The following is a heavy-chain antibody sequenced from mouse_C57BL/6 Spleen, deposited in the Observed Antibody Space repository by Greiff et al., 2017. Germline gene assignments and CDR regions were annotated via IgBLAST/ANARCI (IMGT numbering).Heavy chain of an antibody. J-gene: IGHJ4*01. D-gene: IGHD1-1*01. CDR2: IHPNSGST. CDR3: ARAFITTVVAHYYAMDY. CDR1: GYTFTSYW. V-gene: IGHV1-64*01. Sequence: VQLQQPGAELVKPGASVKLSCKASGYTFTSYWMHWVKQRPGQGLEWIGMIHPNSGSTNYNEKFKSKATLTVDKSSSTAYMQLSSLTSEDSAVYYCARAFITTVVAHYYAMDYWGQGTSVAVSS.